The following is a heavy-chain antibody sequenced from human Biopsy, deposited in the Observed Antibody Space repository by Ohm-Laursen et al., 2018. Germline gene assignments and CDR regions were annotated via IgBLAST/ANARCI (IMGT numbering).Heavy chain of an antibody. V-gene: IGHV4-39*01. Sequence: GTLSLTCTVSGGSISNNNYYWGWIRQPPGKGLEWIGGIFYRGSTHYKPSLKSRVNMSVDTSKNQFSLKLNSVTAADTAVYYCARDYDTSGYYYVSWGQGTLVTVSS. CDR2: IFYRGST. CDR3: ARDYDTSGYYYVS. D-gene: IGHD3-22*01. CDR1: GGSISNNNYY. J-gene: IGHJ5*02.